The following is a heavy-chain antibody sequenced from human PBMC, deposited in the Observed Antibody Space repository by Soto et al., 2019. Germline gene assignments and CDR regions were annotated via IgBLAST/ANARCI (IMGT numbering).Heavy chain of an antibody. Sequence: QVQLQESGPGLVKASENLSLTCTVSGDSISTDYWSWIRQPPGKRLEYIGFIYNGGSPNYSPSLESRVTISPDTSKNQFSLTLSSVTAADTAVYYCARGEWFLRGYGMDVWGRGTTVTVS. D-gene: IGHD3-3*01. J-gene: IGHJ6*02. CDR2: IYNGGSP. CDR3: ARGEWFLRGYGMDV. V-gene: IGHV4-59*01. CDR1: GDSISTDY.